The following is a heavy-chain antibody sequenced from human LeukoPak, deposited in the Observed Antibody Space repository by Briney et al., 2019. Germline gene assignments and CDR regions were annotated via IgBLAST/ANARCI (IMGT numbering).Heavy chain of an antibody. CDR2: IIPMFGTV. CDR3: ARDVGDIVVVPATLKLDS. Sequence: SVKVSCKASGGTFTSDAISWVRQAPGQGLAWMGRIIPMFGTVKYAKKFQGRVTVTADKSASTAYMQLRSLRSEDTAVYYCARDVGDIVVVPATLKLDSWGQGTLITVSS. D-gene: IGHD2-2*01. CDR1: GGTFTSDA. J-gene: IGHJ4*02. V-gene: IGHV1-69*06.